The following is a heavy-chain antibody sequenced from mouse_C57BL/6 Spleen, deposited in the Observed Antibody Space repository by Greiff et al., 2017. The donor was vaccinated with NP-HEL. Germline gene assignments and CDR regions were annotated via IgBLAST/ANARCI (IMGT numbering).Heavy chain of an antibody. CDR2: FHPYNDDT. J-gene: IGHJ1*03. CDR3: AKNYYGSYPYWYFDV. CDR1: GYTFTTYP. D-gene: IGHD2-1*01. Sequence: QVQLQQSGAELVKPGASVKMSCKASGYTFTTYPIEWMKQNHGKSLEWIGNFHPYNDDTKYNEKFKGKATLTVEKSSSTVYLELSRLTSDDSAVYYCAKNYYGSYPYWYFDVWGTGTTVTVSS. V-gene: IGHV1-47*01.